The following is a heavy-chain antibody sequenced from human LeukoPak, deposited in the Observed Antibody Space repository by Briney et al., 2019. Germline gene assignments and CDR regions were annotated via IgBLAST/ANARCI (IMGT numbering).Heavy chain of an antibody. J-gene: IGHJ4*02. CDR2: IGGSGHTT. V-gene: IGHV3-23*01. CDR1: GFTFSTCA. D-gene: IGHD3-22*01. CDR3: ARRDYYDSSGYWF. Sequence: PGGSLRLSCAASGFTFSTCAMTWVRQAPGKGLEYVSEIGGSGHTTYYADSVLGRFTISRDNSRSTLYLQMNSLKVEDTAIYYCARRDYYDSSGYWFWGQGTLVTVSS.